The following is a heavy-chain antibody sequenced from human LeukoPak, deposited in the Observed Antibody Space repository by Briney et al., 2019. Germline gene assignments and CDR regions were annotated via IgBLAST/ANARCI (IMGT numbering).Heavy chain of an antibody. CDR3: GKTTAGYSSGQKPAWPVDY. V-gene: IGHV3-23*01. Sequence: GGSLRLSCEASGFTFGSFAMYWVRQAPGEGLEWIAGIFGSGGSPHYADSVKGRFTISRDNFKNTVYLQINSLRAEDTAVYYCGKTTAGYSSGQKPAWPVDYWGQGTLVTVSS. CDR1: GFTFGSFA. J-gene: IGHJ4*02. CDR2: IFGSGGSP. D-gene: IGHD5-18*01.